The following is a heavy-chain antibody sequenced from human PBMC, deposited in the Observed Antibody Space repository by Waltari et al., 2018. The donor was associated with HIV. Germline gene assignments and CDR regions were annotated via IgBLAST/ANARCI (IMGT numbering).Heavy chain of an antibody. CDR1: GFTFSSYA. D-gene: IGHD3-10*01. J-gene: IGHJ4*02. CDR2: ISDSGGTT. Sequence: EVQLLESGGGLVQPGGSLSLSCAASGFTFSSYAMPWVRQAPGKGLEWVSSISDSGGTTYYAGSVKGRFTISRDNSKNTLYLQVNSLRAEDTAVYYCAKGNYGYFGGPLLLHYWGQGTLVSVSS. CDR3: AKGNYGYFGGPLLLHY. V-gene: IGHV3-23*01.